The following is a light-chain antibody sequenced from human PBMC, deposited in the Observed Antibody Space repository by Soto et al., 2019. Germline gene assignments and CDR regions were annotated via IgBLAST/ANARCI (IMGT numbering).Light chain of an antibody. J-gene: IGKJ1*01. CDR3: QQYMSSVT. CDR1: QSVDTTF. V-gene: IGKV3-20*01. Sequence: EIVLTQSPGSLSLSPGQRATLSCRASQSVDTTFFAWYQKKPGQAPRLLIYGASMRDTGIPDRVSGSGSGTAFTLIIGLLEPEEFGVYYCQQYMSSVTFGQGTKVES. CDR2: GAS.